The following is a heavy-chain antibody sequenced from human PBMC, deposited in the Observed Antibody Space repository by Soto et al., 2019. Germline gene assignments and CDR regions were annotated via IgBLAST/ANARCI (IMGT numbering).Heavy chain of an antibody. CDR2: INHSGVT. CDR3: ARSSGSYYYAMDV. V-gene: IGHV4-34*01. D-gene: IGHD6-19*01. J-gene: IGHJ6*02. Sequence: SETLSLTCAVYGGSFSGYYWSWIRQPPGKGLEWIGEINHSGVTNYKPSLKRRVTISVDTSKNQFSLQLKSVTAADTALYYCARSSGSYYYAMDVWGQGSTVTVSS. CDR1: GGSFSGYY.